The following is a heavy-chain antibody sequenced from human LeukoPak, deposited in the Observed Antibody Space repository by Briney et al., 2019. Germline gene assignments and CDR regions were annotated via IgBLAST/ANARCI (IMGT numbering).Heavy chain of an antibody. J-gene: IGHJ4*02. CDR2: ISSSGNTI. V-gene: IGHV3-48*04. D-gene: IGHD2-2*01. Sequence: PGGSLRLSCAASGFTFSSYSMNWVRQAPGKGLEWVSSISSSGNTIYYADSVKGRFTISRDNAKNSLYLQMNSLRAEDTAMYYCTRDRLGPGEMPDYWGQGTLVTVSS. CDR1: GFTFSSYS. CDR3: TRDRLGPGEMPDY.